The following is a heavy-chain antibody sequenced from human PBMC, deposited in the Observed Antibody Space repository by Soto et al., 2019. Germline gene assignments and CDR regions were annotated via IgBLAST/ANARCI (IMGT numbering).Heavy chain of an antibody. CDR2: IYYSGST. CDR3: ARVIGAPHDAFDI. D-gene: IGHD7-27*01. CDR1: GGSISSYY. V-gene: IGHV4-59*01. Sequence: SETLSLTCTVSGGSISSYYWSWIRQPPGKGLEWIGYIYYSGSTNYNPSLKSRVTISVDTSKNQFSLKLSSVTAADTAVYYCARVIGAPHDAFDIWGQGTMVTVSS. J-gene: IGHJ3*02.